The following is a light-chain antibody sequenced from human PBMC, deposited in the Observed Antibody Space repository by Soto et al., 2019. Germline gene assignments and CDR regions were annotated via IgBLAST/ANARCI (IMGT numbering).Light chain of an antibody. CDR2: GAS. V-gene: IGKV3-20*01. CDR1: QSVTNSF. J-gene: IGKJ1*01. Sequence: EIVLAQSPGTLSLSPGESATLSCRASQSVTNSFLAWYQQKPGQAPRLLIYGASRRATGIPDRFTGSGSGTDFTLTISRLEPEDFAVYYCQQYVSSPWAFGQGTKVDIK. CDR3: QQYVSSPWA.